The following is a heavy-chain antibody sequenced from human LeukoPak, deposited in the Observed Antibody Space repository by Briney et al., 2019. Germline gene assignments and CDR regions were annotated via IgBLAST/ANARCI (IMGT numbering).Heavy chain of an antibody. J-gene: IGHJ6*03. Sequence: SQTLSLTCTVSGGSISSGSYYWSWIRQPAGKGLEWIGRIYTSGSTNYNPSLKSRVTISVDTSKNQFSLKLSSVTAADTAVYYCARGWYQLPKSHYYYMDVWGKGTTVTVSS. CDR2: IYTSGST. CDR3: ARGWYQLPKSHYYYMDV. CDR1: GGSISSGSYY. D-gene: IGHD2-2*01. V-gene: IGHV4-61*02.